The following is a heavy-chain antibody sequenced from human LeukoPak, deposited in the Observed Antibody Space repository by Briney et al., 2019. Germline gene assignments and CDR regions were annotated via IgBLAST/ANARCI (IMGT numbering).Heavy chain of an antibody. CDR2: ISPSGDST. CDR1: GNTFTRNY. J-gene: IGHJ4*02. D-gene: IGHD3-10*01. V-gene: IGHV1-46*01. Sequence: ASVKVSCKASGNTFTRNYIQWVRQAPGQGLEWMGIISPSGDSTTYAQKFQGRVTMTRDTSTRTVYMELSSLRSEDTAVYYCARDAGYYASGSSLDYWGQGTLVTVSS. CDR3: ARDAGYYASGSSLDY.